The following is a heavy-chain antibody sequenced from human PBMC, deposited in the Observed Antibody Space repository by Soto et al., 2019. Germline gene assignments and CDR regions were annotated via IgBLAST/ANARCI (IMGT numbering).Heavy chain of an antibody. J-gene: IGHJ5*02. CDR2: IYYSGST. CDR3: ARHNSPGSSSNWLDP. D-gene: IGHD6-6*01. Sequence: SETLSLTCTVSGGSISSSSYYWGWIRQPPGKGLEWIGSIYYSGSTYYNPSLKSRVTISVDTSKNQFPLKLSSVTAADTAVYYCARHNSPGSSSNWLDPWGQGTMVTVYS. CDR1: GGSISSSSYY. V-gene: IGHV4-39*01.